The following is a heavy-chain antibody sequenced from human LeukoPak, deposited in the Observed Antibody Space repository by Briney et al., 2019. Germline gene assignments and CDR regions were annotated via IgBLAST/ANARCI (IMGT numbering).Heavy chain of an antibody. CDR3: ARGLLTMIVVDDAFDI. D-gene: IGHD3-22*01. V-gene: IGHV4-39*07. CDR1: GGSISSSSYY. CDR2: IYYSGST. J-gene: IGHJ3*02. Sequence: PSETLSLTCTVSGGSISSSSYYWGWIRQPPGKELEWIGSIYYSGSTYYNPSLKSRVTISVDTSKNQFSLKLSSVTAADTAVYYCARGLLTMIVVDDAFDIWGQGTMVTVSS.